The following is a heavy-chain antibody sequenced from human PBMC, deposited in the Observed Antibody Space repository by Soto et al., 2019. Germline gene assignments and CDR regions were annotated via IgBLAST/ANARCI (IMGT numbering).Heavy chain of an antibody. CDR1: GGTFSSYT. J-gene: IGHJ5*02. V-gene: IGHV1-69*08. CDR3: ARDREGYCSGGSCYSA. CDR2: IIPILGIA. D-gene: IGHD2-15*01. Sequence: QVQLVQSGAEVKKPGSSVKVSCKASGGTFSSYTISWVRQAPGQGLEWMGRIIPILGIANYAQKFQGRVTITADKSTSTAYMELSSLRSEDTAVYYCARDREGYCSGGSCYSAWGQGTLVTVSS.